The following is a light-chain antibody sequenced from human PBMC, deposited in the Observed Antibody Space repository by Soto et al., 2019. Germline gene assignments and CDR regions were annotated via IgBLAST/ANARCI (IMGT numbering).Light chain of an antibody. J-gene: IGLJ2*01. CDR3: QVWDSSSDPHVV. Sequence: SSELTQPPSVSVAPGKTARITCGGNNIGSKSVHWYQQQPGQAPVLVIYYDSDRPSGIPERFSGSNSGNTATLTISRVEAGDEADYYCQVWDSSSDPHVVFGGGTKLTVL. CDR2: YDS. V-gene: IGLV3-21*04. CDR1: NIGSKS.